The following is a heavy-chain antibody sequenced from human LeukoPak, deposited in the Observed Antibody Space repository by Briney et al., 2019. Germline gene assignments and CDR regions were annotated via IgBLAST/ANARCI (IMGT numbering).Heavy chain of an antibody. Sequence: SETLSLTCTVSGYSISSGYYWGWIRQPPGKGLEWIGSIYHSGSTYYNPSLKSRVTISVDTSKNQFSLKLSSVTAADTAVYYCARVVDIVATTMPTSFDYWGQGTLVTVSS. D-gene: IGHD5-12*01. CDR1: GYSISSGYY. V-gene: IGHV4-38-2*02. CDR2: IYHSGST. CDR3: ARVVDIVATTMPTSFDY. J-gene: IGHJ4*02.